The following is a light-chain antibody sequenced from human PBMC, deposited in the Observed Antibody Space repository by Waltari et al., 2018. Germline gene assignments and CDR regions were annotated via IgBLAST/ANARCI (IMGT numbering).Light chain of an antibody. J-gene: IGLJ1*01. CDR1: NLGHKL. V-gene: IGLV3-1*01. CDR3: QAWDSSSDSYV. CDR2: QDK. Sequence: SYELPQPPSVSVSAGQTPCITCSGDNLGHKLVCWFQQRPGQAPVLVMYQDKKRPSAIPERFSASDSGNTATLTIRGAKPLDEADYYCQAWDSSSDSYVFGSGTKVTV.